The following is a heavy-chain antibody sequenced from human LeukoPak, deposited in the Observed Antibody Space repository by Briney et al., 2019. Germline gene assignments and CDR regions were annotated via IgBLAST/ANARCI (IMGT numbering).Heavy chain of an antibody. V-gene: IGHV3-23*01. Sequence: GGSLRLSCAASGFTFSSYAMSWVRQAPGKGLEWVSAISGSGGNTYYADSVKGRFTISRDNSKNTLYLQMNSLRAEDTAVYYCAKDSGTTNYYDSSGTFDYWGQGTLVTVSS. J-gene: IGHJ4*02. CDR1: GFTFSSYA. CDR3: AKDSGTTNYYDSSGTFDY. CDR2: ISGSGGNT. D-gene: IGHD3-22*01.